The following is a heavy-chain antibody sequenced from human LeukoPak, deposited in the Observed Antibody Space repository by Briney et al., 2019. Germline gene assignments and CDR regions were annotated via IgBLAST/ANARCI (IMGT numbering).Heavy chain of an antibody. Sequence: SETLYLTCTVSGGSVSSGNYYWSWIRQPPGKGLEWIGYIYYSGSTNYSPSLKSRVTTSIDTSKNQFSLKLSSVTAADTAVYYCARGYCSGGTCYRSYFQHWGQGALVTVSS. CDR2: IYYSGST. D-gene: IGHD2-15*01. CDR1: GGSVSSGNYY. V-gene: IGHV4-61*01. CDR3: ARGYCSGGTCYRSYFQH. J-gene: IGHJ1*01.